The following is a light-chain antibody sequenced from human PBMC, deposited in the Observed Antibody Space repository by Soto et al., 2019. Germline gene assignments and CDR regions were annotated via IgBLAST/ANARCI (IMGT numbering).Light chain of an antibody. V-gene: IGKV3-20*01. CDR2: GAS. J-gene: IGKJ4*01. CDR3: QQYGSSFLT. Sequence: PGERATLSCRASQSVSSSYLAWYQQKPGQAPRLLIYGASSRATGIPDRFSGSGSGTDFTLTISRLEPEDFAVYYCQQYGSSFLTFGGGTKVDI. CDR1: QSVSSSY.